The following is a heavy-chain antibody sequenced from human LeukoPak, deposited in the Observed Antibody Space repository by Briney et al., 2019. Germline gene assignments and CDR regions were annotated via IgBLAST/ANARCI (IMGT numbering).Heavy chain of an antibody. V-gene: IGHV4-34*01. J-gene: IGHJ4*02. D-gene: IGHD6-19*01. Sequence: SETLSLTCAVYGGSFSGYYWSWIRQPPGKGLEWLGEINHSGSTNYNPSLKSRVTISVDTSKNQFSLKLSSVTAADTAVYYCARADIAVAGTGVDYWGQGTLVTVSS. CDR3: ARADIAVAGTGVDY. CDR1: GGSFSGYY. CDR2: INHSGST.